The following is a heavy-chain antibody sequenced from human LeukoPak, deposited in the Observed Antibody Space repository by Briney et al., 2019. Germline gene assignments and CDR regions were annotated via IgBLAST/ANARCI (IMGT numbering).Heavy chain of an antibody. V-gene: IGHV4-34*01. CDR3: ARHPPLLRYFDWLRRKDAFDI. Sequence: GSLRLSCTVSGFTVSTNSMSWVRQPPGKGLEWVGEINHSGSTNYNPSLKSRVTISVDTSKNQFSLKLSSVTAADTAVYYCARHPPLLRYFDWLRRKDAFDIWGQGTMVTVSS. CDR2: INHSGST. J-gene: IGHJ3*02. D-gene: IGHD3-9*01. CDR1: GFTVSTNS.